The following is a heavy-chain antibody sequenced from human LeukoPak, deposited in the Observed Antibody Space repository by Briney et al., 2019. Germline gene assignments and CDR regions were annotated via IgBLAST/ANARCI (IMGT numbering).Heavy chain of an antibody. Sequence: GGSLRLSCAASGFTFSSYSMNWVRQAPGKGLEWVSSISSSSSYIYYADSVKGRFTISRDNAKNSLYLQMNSLRAEDTAVYYCARDEQSGRELHRFDYWGQGTLVTVSS. CDR3: ARDEQSGRELHRFDY. V-gene: IGHV3-21*01. CDR1: GFTFSSYS. D-gene: IGHD1-26*01. J-gene: IGHJ4*02. CDR2: ISSSSSYI.